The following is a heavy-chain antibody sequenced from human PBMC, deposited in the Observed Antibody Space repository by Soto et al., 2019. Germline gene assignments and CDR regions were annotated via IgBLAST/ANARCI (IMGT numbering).Heavy chain of an antibody. CDR3: ARRAVVAVTGSLDNWLDP. D-gene: IGHD2-21*01. Sequence: SETLSLTCTVSGGSITRYNWNWLRQPPGKALEWIGYVYNSGSTNYNPSLKSRVTISVDTSKNQFSLKVNSVAAADTAVYYCARRAVVAVTGSLDNWLDPWGQGILVTVSS. CDR2: VYNSGST. CDR1: GGSITRYN. V-gene: IGHV4-59*01. J-gene: IGHJ5*02.